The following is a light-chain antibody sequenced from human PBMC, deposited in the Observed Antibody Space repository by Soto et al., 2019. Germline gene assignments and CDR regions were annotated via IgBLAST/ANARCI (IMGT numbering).Light chain of an antibody. Sequence: QSVLTQPPSVSAAPGQKVTISCSGSSSNIGNNYVSWYQHLPGTAPKLLIYDNDKRPSGIPDRFSGSKSGASATLDITGLQTGDEADFYCLTWDSGLSVGVFGTGTKVTVL. CDR1: SSNIGNNY. J-gene: IGLJ1*01. V-gene: IGLV1-51*01. CDR3: LTWDSGLSVGV. CDR2: DND.